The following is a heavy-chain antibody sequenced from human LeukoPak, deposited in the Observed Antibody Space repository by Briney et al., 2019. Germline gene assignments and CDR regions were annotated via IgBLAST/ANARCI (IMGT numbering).Heavy chain of an antibody. J-gene: IGHJ4*02. CDR1: GGSISSYY. D-gene: IGHD3-22*01. V-gene: IGHV4-59*01. CDR3: ARGEYDSSGYYRDY. Sequence: SETLSLTCTVSGGSISSYYWSWLRQPPGKGPEWIGYIYYSGSTNYNPSLKSRVTISVDTSKNQFSLKLSSVTAADTAVYYCARGEYDSSGYYRDYWGQGTLVTVSS. CDR2: IYYSGST.